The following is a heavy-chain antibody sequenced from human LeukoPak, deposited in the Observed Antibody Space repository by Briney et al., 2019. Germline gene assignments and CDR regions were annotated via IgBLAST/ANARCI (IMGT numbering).Heavy chain of an antibody. V-gene: IGHV4-59*01. D-gene: IGHD5-18*01. J-gene: IGHJ4*02. CDR3: ERVMSGYSYGYPDY. CDR1: GGSISSYY. Sequence: SETLSLTCTASGGSISSYYWSWIRQPPGKGLEWIAYIYYSGSTIYNPSLKSRVTITVDTSNNHSSLKLSSVTAADTTAYYCERVMSGYSYGYPDYWGQGTLVTVSS. CDR2: IYYSGST.